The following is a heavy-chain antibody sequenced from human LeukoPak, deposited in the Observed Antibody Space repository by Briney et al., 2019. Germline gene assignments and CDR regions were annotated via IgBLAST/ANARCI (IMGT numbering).Heavy chain of an antibody. CDR2: ISGSGGST. J-gene: IGHJ4*02. V-gene: IGHV3-23*01. CDR3: ARALNDYGDLDHFDY. CDR1: GFTFSSYA. Sequence: PGGSLRLSCAASGFTFSSYAMSWVRQAPGKGLEWVSAISGSGGSTYYADSAKGRFTISRDNAKNSLYLQMNSLRAEDTAVYYCARALNDYGDLDHFDYWGQGTLVTVSS. D-gene: IGHD4-17*01.